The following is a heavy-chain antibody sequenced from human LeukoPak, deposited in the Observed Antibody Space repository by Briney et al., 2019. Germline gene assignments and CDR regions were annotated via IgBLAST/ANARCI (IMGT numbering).Heavy chain of an antibody. CDR2: ISGDGGGT. CDR1: GFISDHYA. J-gene: IGHJ3*01. CDR3: AKGSDAFDL. Sequence: GGSLRLSCAASGFISDHYAMHWVRQAPGKRLEWVSLISGDGGGTYYTDSVKGRFTIFRDNSKNSLYLQMNSLRTEDTALYYCAKGSDAFDLWGQGTMVTVSS. V-gene: IGHV3-43*02.